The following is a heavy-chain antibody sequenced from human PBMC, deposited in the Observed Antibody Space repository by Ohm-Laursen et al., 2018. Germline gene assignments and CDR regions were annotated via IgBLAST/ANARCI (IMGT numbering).Heavy chain of an antibody. D-gene: IGHD4-17*01. Sequence: SLRLSCAASGFTFSGSAMHWVRQAPGKGLEWVAAVNQDGSEKYYVDSVKGRFTISRDNAKNSLYLQMNSLRADDTAVFYCANYGDCRDWGQGTLVTVSS. V-gene: IGHV3-7*01. CDR3: ANYGDCRD. CDR1: GFTFSGSA. CDR2: VNQDGSEK. J-gene: IGHJ4*02.